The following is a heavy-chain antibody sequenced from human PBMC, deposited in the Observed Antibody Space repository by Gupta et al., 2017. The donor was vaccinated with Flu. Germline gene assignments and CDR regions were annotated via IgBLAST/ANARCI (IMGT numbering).Heavy chain of an antibody. V-gene: IGHV2-5*02. D-gene: IGHD2/OR15-2a*01. J-gene: IGHJ3*01. Sequence: QIPLTESGPPLVQPTQPLALTCTFSGFSPSTTGVGFGCVRQPPGKDLDWLGIIFWDDDKRYSPSLKNRLTINRGTSKNQVVLTMINMDPVDTGTYYCVHRSYCNSINCSPPQFPDDALDVWGQGTVVTVSS. CDR2: IFWDDDK. CDR1: GFSPSTTGVG. CDR3: VHRSYCNSINCSPPQFPDDALDV.